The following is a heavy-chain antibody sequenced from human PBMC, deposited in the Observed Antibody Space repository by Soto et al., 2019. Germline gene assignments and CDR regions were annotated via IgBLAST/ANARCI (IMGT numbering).Heavy chain of an antibody. Sequence: GGSLILSCAASGFTFSSYGMHWVRQAPGKGLEWVAVIWYDGSNKYYADSVKGRFTISRDNSKNTLYLQMNSLRAEDTAVYYCASEAGDGYNRYWYLELWGRGSPVTGSS. D-gene: IGHD5-12*01. CDR1: GFTFSSYG. CDR3: ASEAGDGYNRYWYLEL. J-gene: IGHJ2*01. CDR2: IWYDGSNK. V-gene: IGHV3-33*01.